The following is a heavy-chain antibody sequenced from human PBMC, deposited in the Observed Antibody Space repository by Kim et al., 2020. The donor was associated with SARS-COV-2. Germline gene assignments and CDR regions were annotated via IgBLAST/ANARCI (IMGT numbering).Heavy chain of an antibody. V-gene: IGHV1-18*01. CDR1: GYTFTTYG. D-gene: IGHD2-2*01. Sequence: ASVKVSCKASGYTFTTYGFIWVRQAPGQGLEWIGWISSYNGNTEFAQKFQGRVTLTTDSSTNTAYLELSSLRSDDTAVYYCARVYGIVVVSYGVDVWGQGTTVTVSS. CDR3: ARVYGIVVVSYGVDV. CDR2: ISSYNGNT. J-gene: IGHJ6*02.